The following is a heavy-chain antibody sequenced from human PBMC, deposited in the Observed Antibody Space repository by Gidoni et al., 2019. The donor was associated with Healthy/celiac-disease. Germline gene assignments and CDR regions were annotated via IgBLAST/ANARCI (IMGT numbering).Heavy chain of an antibody. CDR2: IR. J-gene: IGHJ4*02. CDR1: GFTCGEYA. CDR3: SREADYDYLSFDY. D-gene: IGHD5-12*01. Sequence: EVQVVESGGGLVKPGRSLRLACTASGFTCGEYAMSWIRQAPGKGLEWVVFIRNAASVKGRFSSARDDSNSIAYLQMIILKTEATAVYYCSREADYDYLSFDYWGQGTLVTVSS. V-gene: IGHV3-49*05.